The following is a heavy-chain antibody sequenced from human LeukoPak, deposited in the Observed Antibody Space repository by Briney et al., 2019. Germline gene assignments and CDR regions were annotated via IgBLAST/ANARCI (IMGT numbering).Heavy chain of an antibody. D-gene: IGHD2-15*01. J-gene: IGHJ6*03. V-gene: IGHV3-21*01. Sequence: GGSLRLYCAASGFTFSSYSMNWVRQAPGQGLEWFSSISSSSSYIYYADSVKGRFTISRDNAKNSLYLQMNSLRAEDTAVYYCARVVGWSDMDVWGKGTTVTVSS. CDR1: GFTFSSYS. CDR3: ARVVGWSDMDV. CDR2: ISSSSSYI.